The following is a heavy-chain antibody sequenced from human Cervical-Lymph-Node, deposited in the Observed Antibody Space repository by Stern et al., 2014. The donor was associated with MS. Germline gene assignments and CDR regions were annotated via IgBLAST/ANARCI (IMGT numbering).Heavy chain of an antibody. CDR1: GFTFSNAW. CDR2: LKSKTDAETT. J-gene: IGHJ6*02. V-gene: IGHV3-15*01. D-gene: IGHD1-1*01. CDR3: TTDPWNYDYGMDV. Sequence: EVQLVESGGGLVKPGGSLRLSCAASGFTFSNAWMNWVLQAPGKGLEWVGRLKSKTDAETTDYAAPVKGRFTISRDDLRDMVYLQMNSLKTRDTAVYYCTTDPWNYDYGMDVWGQGTTVTVSS.